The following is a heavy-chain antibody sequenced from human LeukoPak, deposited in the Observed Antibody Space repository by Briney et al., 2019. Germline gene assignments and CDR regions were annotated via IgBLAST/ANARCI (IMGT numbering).Heavy chain of an antibody. CDR1: GFTVSSNY. Sequence: GSLRLSCAASGFTVSSNYMSWVRQPPGKGLEWIGSIYYSGSTYYNPSLKSRLTISMDTSKNQLSLKLSSVTAADTAVYYCSTTTRGWYGVGDYWGQGTLVTVSS. D-gene: IGHD6-19*01. V-gene: IGHV4-59*04. CDR2: IYYSGST. CDR3: STTTRGWYGVGDY. J-gene: IGHJ4*02.